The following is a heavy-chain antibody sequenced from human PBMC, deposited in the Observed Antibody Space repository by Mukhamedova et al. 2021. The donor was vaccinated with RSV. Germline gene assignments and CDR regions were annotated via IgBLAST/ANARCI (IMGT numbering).Heavy chain of an antibody. D-gene: IGHD3-10*01. CDR3: VKDPVVSHSGSGIYYFVY. V-gene: IGHV3-23*01. CDR2: T. Sequence: TYYADSVKGRFTISRDNSENTLYLQMNSLRAEDTAVYYCVKDPVVSHSGSGIYYFVYWGQGTLVTVSS. J-gene: IGHJ4*02.